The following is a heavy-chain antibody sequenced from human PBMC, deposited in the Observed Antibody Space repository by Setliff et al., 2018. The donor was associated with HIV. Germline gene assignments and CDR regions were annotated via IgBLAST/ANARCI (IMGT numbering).Heavy chain of an antibody. J-gene: IGHJ6*03. V-gene: IGHV4-34*01. D-gene: IGHD3-22*01. CDR2: INHSGST. CDR3: ARHDHSDNLSYPMDV. CDR1: GGSFSGYY. Sequence: SETLSLTCAVYGGSFSGYYWSWIRQSPGKGLEWIGEINHSGSTKYNPSLKSRVTISVDTSKNQFSLKLSSVTAADTAVYYCARHDHSDNLSYPMDVWGKGTTVTVSS.